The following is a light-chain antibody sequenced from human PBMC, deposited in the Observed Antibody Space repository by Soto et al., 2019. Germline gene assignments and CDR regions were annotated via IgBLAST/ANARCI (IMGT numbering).Light chain of an antibody. Sequence: EFLLTQSPGTLSLSPGERATLSCRASQSVSSSLAWYQQKPGQAPRILMSDASNRDTGVPARFSGSGSGTDFTLTISRLQSEDFEVYYCQQYNNWPRTFGQGTKVDIK. J-gene: IGKJ1*01. CDR2: DAS. V-gene: IGKV3-11*01. CDR3: QQYNNWPRT. CDR1: QSVSSS.